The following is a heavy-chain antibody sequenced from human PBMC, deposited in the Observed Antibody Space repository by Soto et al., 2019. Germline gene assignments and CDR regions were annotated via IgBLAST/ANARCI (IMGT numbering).Heavy chain of an antibody. J-gene: IGHJ4*02. Sequence: SETLSLTCTVSGGSISSSSYYWGWIRQPPGKGLEWIGSIYYSGSTYYNPSLKSRVTISVDTSKNQFSLKLSSVTAADTAVYYCARLLLYDYIWGSYRIFDYWGQGTLVTVSS. CDR1: GGSISSSSYY. CDR2: IYYSGST. D-gene: IGHD3-16*01. V-gene: IGHV4-39*01. CDR3: ARLLLYDYIWGSYRIFDY.